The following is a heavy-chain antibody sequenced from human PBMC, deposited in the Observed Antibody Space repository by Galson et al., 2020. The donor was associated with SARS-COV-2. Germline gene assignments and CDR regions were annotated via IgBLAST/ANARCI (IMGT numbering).Heavy chain of an antibody. Sequence: ASVKVSCKASGYNFTGYYMHWVRQAPGQGLEWMGWINPNSGGTNYAQKFQGWVTMTRDTSISTAYMELSRLRSDDTAVYYCARGGPRDDSFDSCGQGTLVTVSS. V-gene: IGHV1-2*04. J-gene: IGHJ4*02. D-gene: IGHD3-10*01. CDR2: INPNSGGT. CDR1: GYNFTGYY. CDR3: ARGGPRDDSFDS.